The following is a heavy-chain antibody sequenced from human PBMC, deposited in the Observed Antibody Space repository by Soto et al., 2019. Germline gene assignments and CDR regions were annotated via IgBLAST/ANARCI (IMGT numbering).Heavy chain of an antibody. Sequence: GGSLRLSCVASGFTFRSYAMSWVRQAPGKGREWVSAISGSGGSTNYADSGKGRFTISRDNSKNTVYLQMNSLRAEDTAVYYCAQVDYDYVWGSYRYTSLGYWGQGTLVTVSS. D-gene: IGHD3-16*02. CDR3: AQVDYDYVWGSYRYTSLGY. V-gene: IGHV3-23*01. CDR2: ISGSGGST. J-gene: IGHJ4*02. CDR1: GFTFRSYA.